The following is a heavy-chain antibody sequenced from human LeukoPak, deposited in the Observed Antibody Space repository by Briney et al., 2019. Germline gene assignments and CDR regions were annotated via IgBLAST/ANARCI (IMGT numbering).Heavy chain of an antibody. J-gene: IGHJ5*02. CDR3: ARDRTTRGGVRGHWFDP. D-gene: IGHD3-3*01. Sequence: ASVKVSCMDSGYTFTGYYMHWVRPAPGQGLECMGWINPHSGGTNYAQKCQGRFTMTRETSISTAYMELSRLRSDDTAVYYCARDRTTRGGVRGHWFDPWGQGTLVTVSS. CDR1: GYTFTGYY. CDR2: INPHSGGT. V-gene: IGHV1-2*02.